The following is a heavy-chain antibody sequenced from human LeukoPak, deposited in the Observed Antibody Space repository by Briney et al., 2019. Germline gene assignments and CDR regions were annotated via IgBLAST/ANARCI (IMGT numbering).Heavy chain of an antibody. CDR1: GFTFSSYE. CDR2: IRSKANSYAT. D-gene: IGHD3/OR15-3a*01. Sequence: GGSLRLSCAASGFTFSSYEMNWVRQASGKGLEWVGRIRSKANSYATAYAASVKGRFTISRDDSKNTAYLQMNSLKTEDTAVYYCTTSDSWDWDDAFDIWGQGTMVTVSS. V-gene: IGHV3-73*01. J-gene: IGHJ3*02. CDR3: TTSDSWDWDDAFDI.